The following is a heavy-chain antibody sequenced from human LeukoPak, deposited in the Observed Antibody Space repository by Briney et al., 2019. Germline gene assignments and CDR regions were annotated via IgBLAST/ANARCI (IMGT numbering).Heavy chain of an antibody. CDR2: ISGSDRTT. V-gene: IGHV3-23*01. D-gene: IGHD3-22*01. CDR3: AKDGNYLDSSGYLIPFDY. CDR1: GLTFSRFA. Sequence: PGGSLRLSCEASGLTFSRFAMSWVRQAPGKGLEWVSSISGSDRTTYYADSVKGRFTISRDNSKDILYLQMNSLRADDTALYYCAKDGNYLDSSGYLIPFDYWGLGTLVTVSS. J-gene: IGHJ4*02.